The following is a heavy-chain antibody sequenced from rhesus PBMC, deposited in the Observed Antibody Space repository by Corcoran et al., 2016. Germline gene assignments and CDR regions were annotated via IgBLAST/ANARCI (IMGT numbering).Heavy chain of an antibody. D-gene: IGHD6-31*01. V-gene: IGHV4-169*01. CDR3: ARGSSGWYEGFDY. CDR2: IYGSGSST. Sequence: QLQLQESGPGLVKPSETLSVTCAVSGGSISSSYWSWIRQAPGKGLEWIGYIYGSGSSTNYPPSRRSRVTRSVDTSKNQLSLKLGSVTTADAAVYYCARGSSGWYEGFDYWGQGVLVTVSS. J-gene: IGHJ4*01. CDR1: GGSISSSY.